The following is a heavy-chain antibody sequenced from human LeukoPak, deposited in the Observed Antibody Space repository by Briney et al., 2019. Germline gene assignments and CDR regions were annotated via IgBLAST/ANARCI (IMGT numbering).Heavy chain of an antibody. CDR2: IYWDDDK. J-gene: IGHJ4*02. CDR1: GFSLSTSGVG. D-gene: IGHD3-9*01. Sequence: ESGPTLVKPTQTLTLTCTFSGFSLSTSGVGVGWIRQPPGKALEWLALIYWDDDKRYSPSLKSRLTITKDTSNNQVVLTMTNMDPVDTATYYCAHRDVLRYFDWSPPFDYWGQGTLVTVSS. V-gene: IGHV2-5*02. CDR3: AHRDVLRYFDWSPPFDY.